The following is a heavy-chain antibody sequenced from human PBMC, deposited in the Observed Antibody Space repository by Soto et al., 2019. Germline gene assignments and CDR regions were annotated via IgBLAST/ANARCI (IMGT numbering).Heavy chain of an antibody. CDR2: IFYSGST. J-gene: IGHJ4*02. V-gene: IGHV4-59*08. Sequence: SETLSLTCTVSGVSISSDSWIWIRQPPGKGLHWMGYIFYSGSTNYNPSLRGRVTMSLDTSNNQFSLKLSSVTAADTAVYYCARLQCSTTSCSLGQWGQGTLVTVSS. CDR1: GVSISSDS. D-gene: IGHD2-2*01. CDR3: ARLQCSTTSCSLGQ.